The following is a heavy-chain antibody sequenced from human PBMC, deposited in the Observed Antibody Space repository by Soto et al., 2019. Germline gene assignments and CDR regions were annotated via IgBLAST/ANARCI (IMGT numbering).Heavy chain of an antibody. Sequence: SETLSLTCTVSGGSISSGGYYWSWIRQHPGKGLEWIGYIYYSGRTYYNPSLKSRVTISVDTSKNQFSLKLGSVTAADTAVYYCARVKLAWVTTSFHPEYFDYGGKGTLVTVSS. D-gene: IGHD4-17*01. CDR1: GGSISSGGYY. J-gene: IGHJ4*02. V-gene: IGHV4-31*03. CDR3: ARVKLAWVTTSFHPEYFDY. CDR2: IYYSGRT.